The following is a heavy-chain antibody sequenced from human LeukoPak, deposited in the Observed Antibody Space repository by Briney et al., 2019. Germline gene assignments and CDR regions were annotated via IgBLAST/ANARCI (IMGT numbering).Heavy chain of an antibody. D-gene: IGHD6-13*01. V-gene: IGHV1-69*05. Sequence: ASVKVSCKASGDTFTNYGISWVRQAPGQGLEWMGGIIPNNGTTNYAQKFQGRVTITTDESTSTVYMEVSSVRFDDTAVYYCEKDRAGSSWSRDAFDIWGQGTVVTVSS. CDR1: GDTFTNYG. CDR2: IIPNNGTT. CDR3: EKDRAGSSWSRDAFDI. J-gene: IGHJ3*02.